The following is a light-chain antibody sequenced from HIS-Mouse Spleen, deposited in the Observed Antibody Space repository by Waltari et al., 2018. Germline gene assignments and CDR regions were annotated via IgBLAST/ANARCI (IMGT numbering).Light chain of an antibody. J-gene: IGLJ2*01. Sequence: SYELTQPPSVSVSPGQTARITCSGDALPKKYAYWYQQKSGQAPALGIYEDSKRTSGLPERFSGSSSGTMATLTISGAQVEDEADYYCYSTDSSGNHRVFGGGTKLTVL. CDR1: ALPKKY. CDR2: EDS. CDR3: YSTDSSGNHRV. V-gene: IGLV3-10*01.